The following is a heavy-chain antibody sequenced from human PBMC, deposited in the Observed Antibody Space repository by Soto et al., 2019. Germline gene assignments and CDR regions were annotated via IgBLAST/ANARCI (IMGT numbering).Heavy chain of an antibody. CDR2: ISGSGSFT. Sequence: PWWSLRLSCSASVFTFRTYAMNWFRQAPGKGLEWISAISGSGSFTHYADSVRGRFTISRDNSQNQLYLQMNNLRGDDTAMYYCAKIPTGSGSSKFDYWGQGIQVTVSS. V-gene: IGHV3-23*01. J-gene: IGHJ4*02. D-gene: IGHD3-10*01. CDR1: VFTFRTYA. CDR3: AKIPTGSGSSKFDY.